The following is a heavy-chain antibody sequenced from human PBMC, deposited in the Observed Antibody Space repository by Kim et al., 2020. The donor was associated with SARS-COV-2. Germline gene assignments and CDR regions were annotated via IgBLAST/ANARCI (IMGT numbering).Heavy chain of an antibody. Sequence: GGSLRLSCAASGFTFSSYAMSWVRQAPGKGLEWVSAISGSGGSTYYADSVKGRFTISRDNSKNTLYLQMNSLRAEDTAAYYCAKKDWIYYYYYGMDVWGQGTTVTVSS. J-gene: IGHJ6*02. CDR2: ISGSGGST. V-gene: IGHV3-23*01. CDR3: AKKDWIYYYYYGMDV. D-gene: IGHD2-15*01. CDR1: GFTFSSYA.